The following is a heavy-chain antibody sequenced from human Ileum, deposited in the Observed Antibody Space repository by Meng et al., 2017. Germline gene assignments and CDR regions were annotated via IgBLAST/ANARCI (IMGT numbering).Heavy chain of an antibody. D-gene: IGHD7-27*01. CDR1: VGSISSSSHC. CDR3: ARRTGEVDLLDY. Sequence: QLQLQESGPGLVKPSEPLSLMCTVSVGSISSSSHCCDWIRQPPGKGLEWIGRICYSGNTYYNPSLKSRVSMSVDTSKKQISLKLNSVTAADTAVYYCARRTGEVDLLDYWGQGTLVTVSS. V-gene: IGHV4-39*01. J-gene: IGHJ4*02. CDR2: ICYSGNT.